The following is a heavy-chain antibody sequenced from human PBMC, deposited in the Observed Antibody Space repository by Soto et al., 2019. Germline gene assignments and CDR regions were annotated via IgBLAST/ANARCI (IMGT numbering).Heavy chain of an antibody. CDR2: IYSSGKT. Sequence: SETLSLTCTVSGDSMSDNTYHWDWIRQPPGKGLEWIGHIYSSGKTDYNPSLETRVTMSIDTSMNQISLKLNSVTAADTAVYFCVRTFPPAPRVVLSHNWFVPWGPGTLVTVSS. CDR1: GDSMSDNTYH. CDR3: VRTFPPAPRVVLSHNWFVP. J-gene: IGHJ5*02. V-gene: IGHV4-61*05. D-gene: IGHD2-2*01.